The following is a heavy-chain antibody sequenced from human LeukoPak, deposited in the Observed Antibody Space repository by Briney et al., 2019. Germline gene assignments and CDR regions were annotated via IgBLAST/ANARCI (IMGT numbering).Heavy chain of an antibody. J-gene: IGHJ3*02. V-gene: IGHV3-23*01. CDR2: ITVTGDT. D-gene: IGHD4-23*01. CDR1: GFTFSSYS. Sequence: GGSLRLSCAASGFTFSSYSMSWVRQAPGKGLEWVSGITVTGDTYYADSLKGRFTISRDNSKNTLYLQMNSLRAEDTAVYYCARVDVVTVGKNAFDIWGQGTMVTVSS. CDR3: ARVDVVTVGKNAFDI.